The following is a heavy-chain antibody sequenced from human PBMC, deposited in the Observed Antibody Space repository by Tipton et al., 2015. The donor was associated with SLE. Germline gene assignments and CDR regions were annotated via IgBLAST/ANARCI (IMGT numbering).Heavy chain of an antibody. J-gene: IGHJ4*02. V-gene: IGHV3-48*03. CDR3: ARGHSGSYLNY. CDR2: ISSSGSTI. CDR1: GFTFSSYE. D-gene: IGHD1-26*01. Sequence: SLRLSCAASGFTFSSYEMNWVRQAPGKGLEWVSYISSSGSTIYYADSVKGRFTISRDNAKNSLYLQMNSLRAEDTALYHCARGHSGSYLNYWGQGTLVTVSS.